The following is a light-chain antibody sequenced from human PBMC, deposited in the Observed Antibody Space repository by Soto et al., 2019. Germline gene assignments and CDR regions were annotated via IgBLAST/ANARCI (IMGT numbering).Light chain of an antibody. Sequence: QSVLTQPPSVSAAPGQMVSISCSGSSSNIGNNSVAWYQHLPGTAPKLLIYDDNKRLSGIPDRFSGSKSGTSATLGITGLQTGDEADYYCGTCDTGLTPRGGFGTGTKLTVL. CDR3: GTCDTGLTPRGG. J-gene: IGLJ1*01. CDR2: DDN. CDR1: SSNIGNNS. V-gene: IGLV1-51*01.